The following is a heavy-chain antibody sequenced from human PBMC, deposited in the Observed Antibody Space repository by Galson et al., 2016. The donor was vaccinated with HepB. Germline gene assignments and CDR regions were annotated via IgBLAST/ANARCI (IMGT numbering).Heavy chain of an antibody. J-gene: IGHJ4*02. Sequence: TLSLTCTVSGGSISSGGYYWSWIRQHPGKGLEWIGYIYHLGNTYFNPSLKSRVTMSIDASKNKFSLKLSSVTAAATAVYYCARGGRKGLWGYYFDYWGQGTLVPVSS. V-gene: IGHV4-31*03. D-gene: IGHD5-18*01. CDR1: GGSISSGGYY. CDR3: ARGGRKGLWGYYFDY. CDR2: IYHLGNT.